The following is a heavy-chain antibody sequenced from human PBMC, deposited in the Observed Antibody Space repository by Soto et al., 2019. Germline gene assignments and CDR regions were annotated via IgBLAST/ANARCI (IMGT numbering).Heavy chain of an antibody. CDR3: APLTVSLSGPYGIHV. D-gene: IGHD2-21*01. Sequence: SETLSLTCSVSGYSVSSSEYYWAWIRQPPGKGLEWIGSMFYSGLTYYNPSLKSRVTLSVDTSKNQFSVRLKSVTAADTAVYYCAPLTVSLSGPYGIHVWGQGTTVTGSS. CDR1: GYSVSSSEYY. J-gene: IGHJ6*02. CDR2: MFYSGLT. V-gene: IGHV4-39*01.